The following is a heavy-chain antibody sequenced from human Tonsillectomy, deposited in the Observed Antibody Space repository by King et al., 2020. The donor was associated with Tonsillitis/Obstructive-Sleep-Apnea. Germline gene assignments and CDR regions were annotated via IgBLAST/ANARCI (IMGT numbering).Heavy chain of an antibody. CDR1: GGSISSYY. J-gene: IGHJ4*02. Sequence: VQLQESGPGLVKPSETLSLTCTVSGGSISSYYWSWIRQPPGKGLEWIGYIYYSGSTNYNPSLKSRVTISVDTSKNQFSLKLSSVTAADTAVYYCARLIHYDILTGYYSYNFDYWGQGTLVTVSS. CDR2: IYYSGST. D-gene: IGHD3-9*01. V-gene: IGHV4-59*08. CDR3: ARLIHYDILTGYYSYNFDY.